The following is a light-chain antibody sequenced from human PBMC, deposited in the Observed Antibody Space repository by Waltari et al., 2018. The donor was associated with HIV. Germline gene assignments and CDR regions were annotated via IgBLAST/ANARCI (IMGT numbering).Light chain of an antibody. CDR2: GAA. J-gene: IGKJ2*01. CDR1: QTVIVN. CDR3: QQYNYWPPYT. Sequence: EIVMTQSPATLSVSPGERATLSCRVSQTVIVNLPWYQQKPGEAPRLLVYGAAVRAAGVPARCSGSGSGAEFTLTISSLQSEDFGVYYCQQYNYWPPYTFGQGTKVEMK. V-gene: IGKV3-15*01.